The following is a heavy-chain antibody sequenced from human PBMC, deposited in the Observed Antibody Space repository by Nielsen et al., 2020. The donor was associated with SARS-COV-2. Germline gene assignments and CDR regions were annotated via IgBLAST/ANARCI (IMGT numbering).Heavy chain of an antibody. CDR1: GFTFSSYC. D-gene: IGHD3-3*01. J-gene: IGHJ3*02. Sequence: GESLKISCAASGFTFSSYCMSWVRQAPGKGLEWVANIKQDGSEKYYVDSVKGRFTISRDNAKNSLYLQMNSLRAEDTAVYYCARVLSYTFDIWGQGTMVTVSS. CDR3: ARVLSYTFDI. CDR2: IKQDGSEK. V-gene: IGHV3-7*01.